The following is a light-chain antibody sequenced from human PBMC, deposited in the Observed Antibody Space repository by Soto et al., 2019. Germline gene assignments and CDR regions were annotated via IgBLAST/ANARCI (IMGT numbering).Light chain of an antibody. V-gene: IGKV3-15*01. CDR2: VAS. CDR1: QSVNSY. J-gene: IGKJ4*01. CDR3: QQYNVWPLT. Sequence: EIVMTQSPVTLSVSPGDRATLSCRASQSVNSYLAWYQQKPGQTPKLLIYVASTRATGIPARFSGSGSGTEFTLTISSLQSEDFAVYYCQQYNVWPLTFGAGTKVEFK.